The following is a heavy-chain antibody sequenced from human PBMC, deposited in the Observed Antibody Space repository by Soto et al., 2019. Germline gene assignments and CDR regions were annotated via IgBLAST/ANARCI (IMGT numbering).Heavy chain of an antibody. D-gene: IGHD3-3*01. V-gene: IGHV5-51*01. CDR2: IYPSDSDT. J-gene: IGHJ4*02. CDR1: GYNFAGYW. Sequence: RGESLKISCKGSGYNFAGYWIAWVRQMPGKGLELTGIIYPSDSDTRYRPSFQGQVTISADKSISSAYLQWSSLRASDTAMYYCARGGVSTRTFDYWGQGTPVTVSS. CDR3: ARGGVSTRTFDY.